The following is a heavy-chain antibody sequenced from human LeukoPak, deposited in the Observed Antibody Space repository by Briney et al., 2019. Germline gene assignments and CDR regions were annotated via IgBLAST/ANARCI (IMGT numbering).Heavy chain of an antibody. V-gene: IGHV4-61*08. J-gene: IGHJ5*02. CDR3: ARDRRFLDGDWFDP. Sequence: PSQTLSLTCTVSGGSISSGGYYWSWIRQAPGKGLEWIGYIYYSGSTNYNPSLKSRVTISVDTSKNQFSLKLSSVTAADTAVYYCARDRRFLDGDWFDPWGQGTLVTVSS. D-gene: IGHD3/OR15-3a*01. CDR2: IYYSGST. CDR1: GGSISSGGYY.